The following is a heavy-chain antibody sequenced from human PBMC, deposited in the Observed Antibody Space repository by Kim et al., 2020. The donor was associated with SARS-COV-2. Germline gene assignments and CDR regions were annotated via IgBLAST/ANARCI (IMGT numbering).Heavy chain of an antibody. CDR3: ARDSYDSSGYYPPCCMDV. Sequence: SVKVSCKASGGTFSSYAISWVRQAPGQGLEWMGGIIPIFGTANYAQKFQGRVTITADESTSTAYMELSSLRSEDTAVYYCARDSYDSSGYYPPCCMDVWGQGTTVTVSS. CDR2: IIPIFGTA. J-gene: IGHJ6*02. CDR1: GGTFSSYA. V-gene: IGHV1-69*13. D-gene: IGHD3-22*01.